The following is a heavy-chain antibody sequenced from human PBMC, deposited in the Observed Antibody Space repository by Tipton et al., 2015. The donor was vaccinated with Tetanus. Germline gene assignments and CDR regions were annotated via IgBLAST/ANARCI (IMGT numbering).Heavy chain of an antibody. V-gene: IGHV4-4*02. D-gene: IGHD3-10*02. Sequence: TLSLTCSVSGGSIINNNWWTWVRQPPGKGLEWIGEIYHSGRTNYNPSLETRVTISVDESTNQFSLNLMSVTAADTAVYYCARGSTMFFWGQGTLVTVSS. CDR1: GGSIINNNW. CDR3: ARGSTMFF. CDR2: IYHSGRT. J-gene: IGHJ4*02.